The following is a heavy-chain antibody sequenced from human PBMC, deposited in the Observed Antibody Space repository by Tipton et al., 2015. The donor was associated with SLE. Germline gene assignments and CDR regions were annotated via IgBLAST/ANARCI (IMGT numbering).Heavy chain of an antibody. Sequence: TLSLTCTVSGGSITSSRHFWGWIRQPPGKGLEWIGSIYYSGSTFYNPSLKSRVSISIGTSKSQFSLKLNSVTAADTAVYYCARAGTGTSWGAFDIWGQGTMVPVSS. V-gene: IGHV4-39*07. CDR1: GGSITSSRHF. D-gene: IGHD1-7*01. CDR2: IYYSGST. J-gene: IGHJ3*02. CDR3: ARAGTGTSWGAFDI.